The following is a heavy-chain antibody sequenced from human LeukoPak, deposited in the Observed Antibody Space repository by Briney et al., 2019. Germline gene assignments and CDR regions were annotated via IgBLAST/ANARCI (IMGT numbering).Heavy chain of an antibody. CDR1: GFTISTYG. Sequence: PGGSLRLSCAASGFTISTYGMTWVRQAPGKGLEWVSAISGSGGSTYYADSVKGRFTISRDNSKNTLYLQMNSLRAEDTAVYYCAKRGIVVVIKPRWYFDLWGRGTLVTVSS. V-gene: IGHV3-23*01. CDR2: ISGSGGST. D-gene: IGHD3-22*01. CDR3: AKRGIVVVIKPRWYFDL. J-gene: IGHJ2*01.